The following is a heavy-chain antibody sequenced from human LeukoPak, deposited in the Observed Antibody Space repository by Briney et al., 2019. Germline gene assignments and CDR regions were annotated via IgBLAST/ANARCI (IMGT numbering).Heavy chain of an antibody. V-gene: IGHV4-30-2*01. CDR2: IYHSGST. CDR1: DGSISSGGYY. D-gene: IGHD6-13*01. CDR3: AREPIAAAGTQIDY. J-gene: IGHJ4*02. Sequence: SQTLSLTCTVSDGSISSGGYYWSWIRQPPGKGLEWIGYIYHSGSTYYNPSLKSRVTISVDRSKHQFSLKLSSVTAADTAVYYCAREPIAAAGTQIDYWGQGTLVTVSS.